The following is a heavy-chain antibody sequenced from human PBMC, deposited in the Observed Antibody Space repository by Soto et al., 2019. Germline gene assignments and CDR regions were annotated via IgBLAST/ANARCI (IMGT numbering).Heavy chain of an antibody. CDR2: ISYDGSNK. D-gene: IGHD3-10*01. V-gene: IGHV3-30*18. J-gene: IGHJ4*02. Sequence: GGSLRLSCAASGFTFSSYGMHWVRQAPGKGLEWVAVISYDGSNKYYADSVKGRFTISRDNSKNTLYLQMNSLRAEDTAVYYCAKSPARGVIRYYFDYWGQGTLVTVSS. CDR3: AKSPARGVIRYYFDY. CDR1: GFTFSSYG.